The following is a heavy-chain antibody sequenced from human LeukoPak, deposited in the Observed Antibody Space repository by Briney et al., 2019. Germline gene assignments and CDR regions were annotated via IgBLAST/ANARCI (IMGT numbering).Heavy chain of an antibody. CDR3: AKKEGDTYFSRYMDV. J-gene: IGHJ6*03. Sequence: GGSLRLSCAASGLTFSTYAMTWVRQAPGKGLEWVSGIIGSGRTTFYADSVKGRFTISRDNSKNTLYLQMNSLRAEDTAIYYCAKKEGDTYFSRYMDVWGKGTTVTVSS. V-gene: IGHV3-23*01. CDR1: GLTFSTYA. CDR2: IIGSGRTT. D-gene: IGHD2-21*01.